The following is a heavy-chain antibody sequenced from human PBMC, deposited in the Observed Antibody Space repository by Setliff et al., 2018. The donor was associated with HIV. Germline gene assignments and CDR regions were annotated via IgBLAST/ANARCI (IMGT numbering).Heavy chain of an antibody. CDR2: VNPSGST. V-gene: IGHV4-30-2*01. D-gene: IGHD5-12*01. CDR1: GGSISSGGYS. CDR3: TRLAGGYADY. Sequence: SQTLSLTCAVSGGSISSGGYSWNWIRQPPGKGLEWIGEVNPSGSTNYNPSLKSRVTLSIDMSKNQFSLKMSSVTAADTAVYYCTRLAGGYADYWGQGTLVTVSS. J-gene: IGHJ4*02.